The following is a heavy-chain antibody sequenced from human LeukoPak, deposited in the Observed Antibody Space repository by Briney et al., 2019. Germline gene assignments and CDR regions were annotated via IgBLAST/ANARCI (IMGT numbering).Heavy chain of an antibody. CDR3: ARADPLTVTAGDY. CDR1: GYTFTGYY. J-gene: IGHJ4*02. V-gene: IGHV1-2*02. D-gene: IGHD2-21*02. CDR2: INPNSGGT. Sequence: GASVKVSCKASGYTFTGYYMHWVRQAPGQGLEWMGWINPNSGGTNYAQKFQGRVTMTTDTSTSTAYMELTSLRYDDTAVYYCARADPLTVTAGDYWGQGTLVTVSS.